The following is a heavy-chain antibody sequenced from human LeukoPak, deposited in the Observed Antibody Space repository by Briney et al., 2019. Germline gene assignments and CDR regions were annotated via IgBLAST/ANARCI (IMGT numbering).Heavy chain of an antibody. CDR3: ARVMAGYYYYMDV. J-gene: IGHJ6*03. CDR2: INHSGST. CDR1: GGSISSSSYY. Sequence: SETLSLTCTVSGGSISSSSYYWGWIRQPPGKGLEWIGEINHSGSTNYNPSLKSRVTISVDTSKNQFSLKLSSVTAADTAVYYCARVMAGYYYYMDVWGKGTTVTVSS. V-gene: IGHV4-39*07. D-gene: IGHD5-24*01.